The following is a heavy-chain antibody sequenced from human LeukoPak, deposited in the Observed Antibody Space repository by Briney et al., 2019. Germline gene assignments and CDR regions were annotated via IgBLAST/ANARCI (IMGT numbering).Heavy chain of an antibody. CDR1: GFTFSSYA. J-gene: IGHJ4*02. Sequence: GGSLRLSGAASGFTFSSYAMHWVRQAPGKGLEWVAVISYDGSNKYYADSVKGRFTISRDNSKNTLYLQMNSLRAEDTAVYYCARDRSEYSSPPEAGYWGQGTLVTVSS. D-gene: IGHD6-6*01. CDR3: ARDRSEYSSPPEAGY. V-gene: IGHV3-30-3*01. CDR2: ISYDGSNK.